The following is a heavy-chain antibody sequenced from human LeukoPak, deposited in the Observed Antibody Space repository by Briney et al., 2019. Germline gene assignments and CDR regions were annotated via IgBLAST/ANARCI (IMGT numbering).Heavy chain of an antibody. CDR2: ISAYNGNT. CDR3: ARMYSSGWPLDPVDI. CDR1: GYTFNNYA. Sequence: APVKVSCKASGYTFNNYAISWVRQASGQGLEWMGWISAYNGNTNYAQNFQGRVTMTTDTSTSTAYMEVRSLRSDDTAVYYCARMYSSGWPLDPVDIWGQGTMVTVS. D-gene: IGHD6-19*01. J-gene: IGHJ3*02. V-gene: IGHV1-18*01.